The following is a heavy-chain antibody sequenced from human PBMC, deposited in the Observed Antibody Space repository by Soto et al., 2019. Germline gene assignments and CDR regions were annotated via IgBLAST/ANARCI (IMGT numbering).Heavy chain of an antibody. V-gene: IGHV3-23*01. CDR3: AKEPVGPDWYFDL. Sequence: GGSLRLSCAASGFTFSSYAISWVRQAPGKGLEWVSRISENGDRKDYADSVKGRFAVSRDNYKNTLYLQMDSLRAEDPAVYNCAKEPVGPDWYFDLWGRGTLVTVSS. J-gene: IGHJ2*01. CDR1: GFTFSSYA. CDR2: ISENGDRK.